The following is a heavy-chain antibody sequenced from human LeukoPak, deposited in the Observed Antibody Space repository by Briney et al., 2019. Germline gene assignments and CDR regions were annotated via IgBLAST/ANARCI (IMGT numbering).Heavy chain of an antibody. J-gene: IGHJ4*02. D-gene: IGHD3-16*01. CDR3: ARAIGRGAGGHFDY. Sequence: GGSLRLPCAVSRLTYSPQYMIWMRQAPGKGLEWISYISNSGSYTNYADSVRGRFTISRDNAENSLFLQINSLRAEDTAVYYCARAIGRGAGGHFDYWGQGTLVTVSS. V-gene: IGHV3-11*03. CDR1: RLTYSPQY. CDR2: ISNSGSYT.